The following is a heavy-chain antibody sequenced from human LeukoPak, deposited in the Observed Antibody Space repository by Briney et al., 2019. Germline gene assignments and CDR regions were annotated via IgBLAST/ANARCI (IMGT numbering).Heavy chain of an antibody. J-gene: IGHJ4*02. CDR1: GGSFSGYY. D-gene: IGHD2/OR15-2a*01. CDR3: ARRTQSRNYYFDY. V-gene: IGHV4-34*01. Sequence: SETLSLTCAVYGGSFSGYYWSWIRQPPGKGLEWIGEINHSGSTNYNPSLKSRVTISVDTSKNQFSLKLSSVTAADTAVYYCARRTQSRNYYFDYWGQGTLVTVSS. CDR2: INHSGST.